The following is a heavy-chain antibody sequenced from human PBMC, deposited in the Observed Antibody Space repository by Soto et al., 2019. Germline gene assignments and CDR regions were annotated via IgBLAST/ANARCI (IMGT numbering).Heavy chain of an antibody. J-gene: IGHJ5*02. Sequence: GGSLRLSCAASGFTFSNYWMSWVRQAPGKGLEWVANIKQDGGDQYYVDSVKGRFSISRDNAKNSLYLQMNSLRAEDTAVYYCARDWVAAAGFDPWGQGTLVTVSS. CDR3: ARDWVAAAGFDP. CDR1: GFTFSNYW. V-gene: IGHV3-7*01. CDR2: IKQDGGDQ. D-gene: IGHD6-13*01.